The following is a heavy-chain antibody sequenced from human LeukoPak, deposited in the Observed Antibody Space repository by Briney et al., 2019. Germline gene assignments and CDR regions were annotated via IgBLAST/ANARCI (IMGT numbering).Heavy chain of an antibody. J-gene: IGHJ4*02. D-gene: IGHD2-21*02. CDR1: GFTFSSYG. CDR3: ASHCGGDCYRDY. Sequence: PGGSLRLSCAASGFTFSSYGMHWVRQAPGKGLEWVAVISYDGSNKYYADSVKGRFTISRDNSKNTLYLQMNSLRAEDTAVYYCASHCGGDCYRDYWGQGTLVTVSP. CDR2: ISYDGSNK. V-gene: IGHV3-30*03.